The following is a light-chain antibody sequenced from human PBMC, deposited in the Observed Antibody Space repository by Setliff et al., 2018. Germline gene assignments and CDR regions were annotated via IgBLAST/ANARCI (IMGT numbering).Light chain of an antibody. CDR3: SSYTSSSSYV. Sequence: QSALTQPASVSGSPGQSITISCTGTSSDVGGYHYVSWYQQHPGKAPKLMIYDVSNRPSGVSNRFSGSKSGNTASLTISGLQAEDEADYYCSSYTSSSSYVFGTGT. J-gene: IGLJ1*01. CDR1: SSDVGGYHY. V-gene: IGLV2-14*03. CDR2: DVS.